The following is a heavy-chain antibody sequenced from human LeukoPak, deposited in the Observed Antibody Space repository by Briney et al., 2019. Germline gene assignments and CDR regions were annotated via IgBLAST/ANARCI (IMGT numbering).Heavy chain of an antibody. CDR1: GFTFSSYW. J-gene: IGHJ4*02. CDR2: IKYDGSEK. CDR3: ARGQMWSGYYLSFDY. Sequence: GGSLRLSCEASGFTFSSYWMSWVRQAPGKGLEWVANIKYDGSEKYYADSVKGRFTISRDNSKNTLYLQMNSLRAEDTAVYYCARGQMWSGYYLSFDYWGQGTLVTVSS. V-gene: IGHV3-7*02. D-gene: IGHD3-3*01.